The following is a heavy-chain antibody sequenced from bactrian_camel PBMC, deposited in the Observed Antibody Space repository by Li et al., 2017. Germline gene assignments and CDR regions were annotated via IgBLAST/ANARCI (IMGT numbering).Heavy chain of an antibody. J-gene: IGHJ4*01. CDR3: ATETDRCLLHRLWYNY. Sequence: HVQLVESGGGSVQAGGSLRLSCTASGVSTSCMAWFREAPGKEREGVATIDSDGSTLYADSVKGRFTISKDNAKNTLYLQMNSLKPEDTGIYYCATETDRCLLHRLWYNYWGQGTQVTVS. D-gene: IGHD3*01. CDR2: IDSDGST. CDR1: GVSTSC. V-gene: IGHV3S53*01.